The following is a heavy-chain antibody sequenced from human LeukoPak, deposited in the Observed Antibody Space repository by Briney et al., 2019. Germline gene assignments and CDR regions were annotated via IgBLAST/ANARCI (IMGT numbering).Heavy chain of an antibody. CDR3: ARGGFSTH. V-gene: IGHV3-11*01. Sequence: GGSLRLSCEVSGFRVSDFYMSWVRQAPGKGLEWLSYISSSGKNINYADSVKGRFIISRDDAKKSLFLQVNSLRVEDTAVYYCARGGFSTHWGQGIQVIVSS. CDR2: ISSSGKNI. J-gene: IGHJ4*02. CDR1: GFRVSDFY.